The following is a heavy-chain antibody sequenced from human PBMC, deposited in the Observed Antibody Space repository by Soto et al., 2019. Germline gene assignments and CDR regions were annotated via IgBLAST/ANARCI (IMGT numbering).Heavy chain of an antibody. V-gene: IGHV3-48*02. CDR1: GFIFSDYS. D-gene: IGHD3-22*01. CDR3: ARDSSGRQYYGMDV. Sequence: GGSLRLSCTPSGFIFSDYSMNWVRQAPGKGLEWISYITTTSSTMYYADSVKGRFTISRDNAKNSLYLQMNSLRDEDTAVYYCARDSSGRQYYGMDVWGQGTTVPVSS. J-gene: IGHJ6*02. CDR2: ITTTSSTM.